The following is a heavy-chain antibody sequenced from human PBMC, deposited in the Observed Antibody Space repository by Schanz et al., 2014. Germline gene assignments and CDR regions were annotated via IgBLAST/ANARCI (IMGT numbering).Heavy chain of an antibody. V-gene: IGHV1-46*02. Sequence: QVQLVQSGAEVKKPGASVKVSCKVSGYSLNELSMHWVRQAPGQGLEWMGRIIPILDKTNYAQKFQGRVTMTRDTSTSTVYMEVSGLRSEDTAVYYCAKVDRTRYYAMDVWGQGTTVTVSS. CDR1: GYSLNELS. D-gene: IGHD3-9*01. CDR3: AKVDRTRYYAMDV. CDR2: IIPILDKT. J-gene: IGHJ6*02.